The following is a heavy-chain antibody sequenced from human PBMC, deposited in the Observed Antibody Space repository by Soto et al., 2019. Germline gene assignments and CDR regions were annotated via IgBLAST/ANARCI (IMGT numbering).Heavy chain of an antibody. CDR1: GGTFSSYA. V-gene: IGHV1-69*01. D-gene: IGHD2-2*01. Sequence: QVQLVQSGAEVKKPGSSVKVSCKASGGTFSSYAISWVRQAPGQGLEWMGGIIPIFGTANYAQKFQGRVTITADEYTSTAYMELSSLRSEDTAVYYFAREDIVVVPAAMPDVYYYYGMDVWGQGTTVTVSS. CDR3: AREDIVVVPAAMPDVYYYYGMDV. CDR2: IIPIFGTA. J-gene: IGHJ6*02.